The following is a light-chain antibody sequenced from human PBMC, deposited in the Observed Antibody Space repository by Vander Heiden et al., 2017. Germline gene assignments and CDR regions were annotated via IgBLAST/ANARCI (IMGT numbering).Light chain of an antibody. V-gene: IGLV2-14*01. Sequence: QSALTQPASVSGSPGQSITISCGGIGGDTGTYNSVSWYQQHPGKAPKLIIFEVSHRPSGVSDRFSASKSVNTASLTIPGLQSEDEADYYCSSHTGSTTPVFGGGTQLTVL. CDR2: EVS. CDR3: SSHTGSTTPV. CDR1: GGDTGTYNS. J-gene: IGLJ3*02.